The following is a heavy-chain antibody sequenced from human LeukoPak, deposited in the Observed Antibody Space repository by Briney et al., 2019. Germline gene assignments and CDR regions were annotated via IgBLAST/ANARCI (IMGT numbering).Heavy chain of an antibody. D-gene: IGHD4-11*01. Sequence: PGGSLRLSCAASGFNFSTSAMSWVRQAPGKGLEWVSLISGSGRATYYADSVRGRFTISRDNSKTTIHLQMNSLRGDDTAVYYCTRAGSEDDYSIHFDPWGQGTLVAVSS. V-gene: IGHV3-23*01. CDR2: ISGSGRAT. CDR3: TRAGSEDDYSIHFDP. CDR1: GFNFSTSA. J-gene: IGHJ5*02.